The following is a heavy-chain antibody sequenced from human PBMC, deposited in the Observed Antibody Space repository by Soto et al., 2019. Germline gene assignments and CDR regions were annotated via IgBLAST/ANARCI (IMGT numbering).Heavy chain of an antibody. CDR2: INPATVAA. J-gene: IGHJ3*02. V-gene: IGHV1-2*02. D-gene: IGHD3-3*01. CDR3: ARGGGVGVAGSAAFDM. Sequence: QLHLVQSGAVVKKPGASVTVSCSASGYPVTAYYMHWVRQAPGRGLEWMGGINPATVAAKYTQTFQGRVTMTRDTSTSTVFMELSCLASEDTAVFYCARGGGVGVAGSAAFDMWGQGTLVTVSS. CDR1: GYPVTAYY.